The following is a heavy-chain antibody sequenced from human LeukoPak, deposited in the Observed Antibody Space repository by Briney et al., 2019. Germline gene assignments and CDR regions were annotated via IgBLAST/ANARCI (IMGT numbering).Heavy chain of an antibody. CDR2: ISSGSSYI. Sequence: PGGSLRLSCAASGFTFSSYSMNWVRQAPGKGLEWVSSISSGSSYIYYTDSVKGRFTISRDNAKNSLYLQINNLRAEDTAVYYCARSSGWFLDYWGQGTLVTVSS. J-gene: IGHJ4*02. V-gene: IGHV3-21*01. CDR3: ARSSGWFLDY. CDR1: GFTFSSYS. D-gene: IGHD6-19*01.